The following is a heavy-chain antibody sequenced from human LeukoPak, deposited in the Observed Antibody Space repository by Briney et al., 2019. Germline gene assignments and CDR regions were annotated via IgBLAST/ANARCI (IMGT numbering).Heavy chain of an antibody. CDR3: AKEPMIVVVTPGRHFDY. CDR1: GFTFSTYA. V-gene: IGHV3-30*18. Sequence: GGSLRLSCAASGFTFSTYAMNWVRQAPGKGLECVAVISKDGNNKYYADSVRGRFTISRDNFRNTLYLQMNSLRAEDTAVYYCAKEPMIVVVTPGRHFDYWGQGTLVTVSS. J-gene: IGHJ4*02. D-gene: IGHD3-22*01. CDR2: ISKDGNNK.